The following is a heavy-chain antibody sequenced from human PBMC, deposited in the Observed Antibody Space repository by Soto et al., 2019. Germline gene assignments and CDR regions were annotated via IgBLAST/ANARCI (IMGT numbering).Heavy chain of an antibody. J-gene: IGHJ5*02. CDR1: GGSISNNY. Sequence: NPSETLSLTCTVSGGSISNNYWSWIRQPPGKGLEWIGYIYNRGNTNYNPSLKSRATISVDTSKNQFSLKLTSVTAADTAVYYCARAGGWYADWFDPWGQGTLVTVSS. CDR3: ARAGGWYADWFDP. V-gene: IGHV4-59*01. D-gene: IGHD6-19*01. CDR2: IYNRGNT.